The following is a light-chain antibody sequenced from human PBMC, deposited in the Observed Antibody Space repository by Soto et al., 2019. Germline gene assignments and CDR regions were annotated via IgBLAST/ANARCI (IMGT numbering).Light chain of an antibody. Sequence: QSVLTQPPSVSAAPGQKVTISCSGSSSNIGGNSVSWYQQLPGTAPKLLIYDDNKRPSGIPDRFSGSKSGTSATLGITGLEIGDEADYYCGSWDSSLSAYVFGTGTTVTVL. CDR2: DDN. CDR3: GSWDSSLSAYV. V-gene: IGLV1-51*01. CDR1: SSNIGGNS. J-gene: IGLJ1*01.